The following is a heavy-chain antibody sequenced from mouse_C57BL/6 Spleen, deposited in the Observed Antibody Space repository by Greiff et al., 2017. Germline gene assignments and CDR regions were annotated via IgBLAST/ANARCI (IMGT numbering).Heavy chain of an antibody. J-gene: IGHJ2*01. CDR2: IDPSDSYT. CDR3: ARYYYGDLGY. V-gene: IGHV1-69*01. CDR1: GYTFTSYW. Sequence: QVQLQQPGAELVMPGASVKLSCKASGYTFTSYWMPWVKQRPGQGLEWIGEIDPSDSYTNYNQKFKGKSTLTVDKSSSTAYMQLSSLTSEDSAVYYCARYYYGDLGYWGQGTTLTVAS. D-gene: IGHD1-1*01.